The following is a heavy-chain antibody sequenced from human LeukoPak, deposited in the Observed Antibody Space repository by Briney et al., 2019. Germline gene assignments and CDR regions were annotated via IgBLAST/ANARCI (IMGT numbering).Heavy chain of an antibody. D-gene: IGHD6-13*01. CDR1: GFTFSSYS. J-gene: IGHJ4*02. CDR3: ARGRRGAAGTCDY. Sequence: GGSLRLSCAASGFTFSSYSMNWVRQAPGKGLGWVSYISSSSSTIYYADSVKGRFTISRDNAKNSLYLQMNSLRAEDTAVYYCARGRRGAAGTCDYWGQGTLVTVSS. V-gene: IGHV3-48*01. CDR2: ISSSSSTI.